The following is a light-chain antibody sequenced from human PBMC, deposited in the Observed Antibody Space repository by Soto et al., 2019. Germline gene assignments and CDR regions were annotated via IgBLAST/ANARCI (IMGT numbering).Light chain of an antibody. J-gene: IGKJ1*01. CDR2: HAS. CDR1: QSVSSGY. V-gene: IGKV3-20*01. CDR3: QQYARSPPT. Sequence: EIVLTQSPGTVSLSPGERATLPCRASQSVSSGYLAWYQQKPGQAPRLLIYHASSRATGIPDRFSGSGSGTDFTLTISRMEHEDFEVYYCQQYARSPPTLGQGTKVDIK.